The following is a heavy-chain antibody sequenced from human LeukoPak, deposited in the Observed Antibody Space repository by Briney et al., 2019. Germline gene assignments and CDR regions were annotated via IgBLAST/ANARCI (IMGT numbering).Heavy chain of an antibody. J-gene: IGHJ4*02. V-gene: IGHV3-30-3*01. CDR3: GKDPRYSSGPTGDY. CDR2: ITYDGSNK. D-gene: IGHD6-19*01. Sequence: GGSLRLSCAASGFTFSSYAMHWVRQAPGKGLEWVAVITYDGSNKYYADSVKGRFTISRDNSKNKLYLQMNSLRAEDTAVYYCGKDPRYSSGPTGDYWGQGTLVTVSS. CDR1: GFTFSSYA.